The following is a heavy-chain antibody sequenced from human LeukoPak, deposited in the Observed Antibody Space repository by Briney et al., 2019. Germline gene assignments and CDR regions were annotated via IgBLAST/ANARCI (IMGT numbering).Heavy chain of an antibody. CDR2: INPNSGGT. Sequence: ASVKVSCKASGYTFTGYYMHWARQAPGQGLEWMGWINPNSGGTNYAQKFQGRVTMTRDTSISTAYMELSRLRSDDTAVYYCARGSGELLSPYYMDVWGKGTTVTVFS. J-gene: IGHJ6*03. CDR1: GYTFTGYY. V-gene: IGHV1-2*02. CDR3: ARGSGELLSPYYMDV. D-gene: IGHD1-26*01.